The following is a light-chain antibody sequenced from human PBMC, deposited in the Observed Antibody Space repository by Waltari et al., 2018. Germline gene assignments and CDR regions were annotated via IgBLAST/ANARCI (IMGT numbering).Light chain of an antibody. V-gene: IGLV3-21*04. J-gene: IGLJ2*01. Sequence: SYVVTQSPSVSVAPGETARITCGGANIGSKSAHWYRQRPGQAPVLVICYVSDRPSGIPERVAGSNTGNTATLSISWVEADDEADDYCLVWHSTTDHHGVFGGGTKLSVL. CDR3: LVWHSTTDHHGV. CDR2: YVS. CDR1: NIGSKS.